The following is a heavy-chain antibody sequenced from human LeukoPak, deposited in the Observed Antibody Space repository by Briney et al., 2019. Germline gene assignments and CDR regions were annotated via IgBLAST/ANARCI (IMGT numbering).Heavy chain of an antibody. Sequence: GASVKVSCKASGYTFTSYGISWVRQAPGQGLEWMGWINPNNGATDYAQNFQGRVTMTRDTSISTAYMELSRLRSDDTAVYYCARGTGRGYNFGYWGQGTLVTVSS. CDR2: INPNNGAT. J-gene: IGHJ4*02. D-gene: IGHD2-8*02. CDR1: GYTFTSYG. V-gene: IGHV1-2*02. CDR3: ARGTGRGYNFGY.